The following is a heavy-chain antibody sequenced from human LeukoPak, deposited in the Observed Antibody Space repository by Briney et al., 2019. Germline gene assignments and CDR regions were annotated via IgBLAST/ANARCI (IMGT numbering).Heavy chain of an antibody. J-gene: IGHJ4*02. V-gene: IGHV5-51*01. CDR1: GYNFPKSW. Sequence: GESLQISCKASGYNFPKSWIGWVRQLPGKGLEWVAIIYPDDSRTNYSPSFQGHVTISVDRSINTAYLQWSSLRASDTAMYYCARPDYFASHDWGQGTLVTVST. CDR2: IYPDDSRT. CDR3: ARPDYFASHD. D-gene: IGHD3-9*01.